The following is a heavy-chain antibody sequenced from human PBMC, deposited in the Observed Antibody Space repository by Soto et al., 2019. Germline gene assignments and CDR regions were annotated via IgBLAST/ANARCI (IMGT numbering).Heavy chain of an antibody. CDR3: ASEGGILTDT. D-gene: IGHD3-9*01. V-gene: IGHV1-69*04. Sequence: QVQLVQSGAEVKKPGSSVKVSCKASGGTFSSYTISWVRQAPGQGLEWMGRIIPILGIANYAQKFQGRVTLTADKSTSTAYLELSSLRSEDTAVYYCASEGGILTDTWGQGPLVTVSS. J-gene: IGHJ5*02. CDR1: GGTFSSYT. CDR2: IIPILGIA.